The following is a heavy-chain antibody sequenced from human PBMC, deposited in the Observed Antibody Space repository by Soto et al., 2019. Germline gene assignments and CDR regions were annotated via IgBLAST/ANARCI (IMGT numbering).Heavy chain of an antibody. V-gene: IGHV4-59*01. D-gene: IGHD6-13*01. CDR3: ARVSSKAAAIHDAFDT. CDR1: GGSISSYY. CDR2: IYYSGST. J-gene: IGHJ3*02. Sequence: PETLSLTCTVSGGSISSYYWSWIRQPPGKGLEWIGYIYYSGSTNYNPSLKSRVTISVDTSKNQFSLKLSSVTAADTAVYYCARVSSKAAAIHDAFDTWGPGIMVSVPS.